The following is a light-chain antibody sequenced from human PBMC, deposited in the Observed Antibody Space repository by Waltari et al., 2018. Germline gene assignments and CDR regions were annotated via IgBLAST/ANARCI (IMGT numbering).Light chain of an antibody. Sequence: DIVMTQSPDSLAVSLGERATINCKSSQSVLYSSNNKNYLAWYQHKSGQPPKLLIYWAATRESVVPDRFSGSGSETDFSLTINNLQPEDVAVYYCHQYYANPQTFGQGTRVEIK. CDR3: HQYYANPQT. V-gene: IGKV4-1*01. CDR1: QSVLYSSNNKNY. CDR2: WAA. J-gene: IGKJ1*01.